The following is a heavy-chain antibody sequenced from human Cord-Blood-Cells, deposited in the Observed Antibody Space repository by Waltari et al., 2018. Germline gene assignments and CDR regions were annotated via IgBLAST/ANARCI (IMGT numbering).Heavy chain of an antibody. CDR1: GGPISSGGYY. Sequence: QVQLQESGPGLVKPSQTLSLTCTVSGGPISSGGYYLSWIRQHPGKGLEWIGYIYYSGSTYYNPSLKSRVTISVDTSKNQFSLKLSSVTAADTAVYYCARDLRTGDEAYYYYGMDVWGQGTTVTVSS. J-gene: IGHJ6*02. CDR2: IYYSGST. V-gene: IGHV4-31*03. D-gene: IGHD7-27*01. CDR3: ARDLRTGDEAYYYYGMDV.